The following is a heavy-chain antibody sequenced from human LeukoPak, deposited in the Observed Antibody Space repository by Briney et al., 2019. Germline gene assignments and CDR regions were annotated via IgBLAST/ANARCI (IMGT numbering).Heavy chain of an antibody. CDR2: INPNSDDT. J-gene: IGHJ3*02. Sequence: ASVKVSCKASGYTFTPYYVHWVRQAPGQGLEWMGWINPNSDDTNYAQKLQGRVTMTCDTSISTAYMELSRLRSDDTAVYYCARVGTIFSVHDAFDTWGQGTMVTVSS. D-gene: IGHD3-9*01. CDR3: ARVGTIFSVHDAFDT. CDR1: GYTFTPYY. V-gene: IGHV1-2*02.